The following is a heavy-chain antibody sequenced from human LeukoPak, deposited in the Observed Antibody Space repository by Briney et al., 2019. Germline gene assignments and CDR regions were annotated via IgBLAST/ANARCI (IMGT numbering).Heavy chain of an antibody. CDR2: INPSGGST. CDR1: GYTFTSYY. D-gene: IGHD3-22*01. V-gene: IGHV1-46*01. CDR3: ARDDHYYDSSGYLFDY. Sequence: ASVKVSCKASGYTFTSYYMHWVRQAPGQGLEWMGIINPSGGSTSYAQKFQGRVTMTRDTSTSTVYMELSSLRSEDTAVYYCARDDHYYDSSGYLFDYWGQGTLVTVSS. J-gene: IGHJ4*02.